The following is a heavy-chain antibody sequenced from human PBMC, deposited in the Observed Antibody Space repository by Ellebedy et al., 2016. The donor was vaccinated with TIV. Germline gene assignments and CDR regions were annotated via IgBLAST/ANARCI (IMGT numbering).Heavy chain of an antibody. V-gene: IGHV3-48*01. CDR1: GFTLSYYT. CDR3: ARDRRAFRASMDV. J-gene: IGHJ6*02. Sequence: PGGSLRLSCAASGFTLSYYTLNWVRQAPGKGLEWLAYISTGTGRSTIYYADSVKGRFTISRDDANNSVFLQMDSLRGEDTAVYYCARDRRAFRASMDVWGQGTTVTVSS. CDR2: ISTGTGRSTI. D-gene: IGHD3-10*01.